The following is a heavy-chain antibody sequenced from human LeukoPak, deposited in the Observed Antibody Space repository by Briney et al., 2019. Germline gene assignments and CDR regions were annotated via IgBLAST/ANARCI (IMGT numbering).Heavy chain of an antibody. CDR3: ASWAGGNEPVASFDY. D-gene: IGHD1-14*01. J-gene: IGHJ4*02. CDR2: INLNSGGT. CDR1: GYAFTGYY. V-gene: IGHV1-2*02. Sequence: ASVKVSCKPPGYAFTGYYMHWMRQAPGQGLEWMGWINLNSGGTNYAQKFQGRVTMTRDTSISTAYMELSRLRYDDTAVYYCASWAGGNEPVASFDYWGQGTLVTVSS.